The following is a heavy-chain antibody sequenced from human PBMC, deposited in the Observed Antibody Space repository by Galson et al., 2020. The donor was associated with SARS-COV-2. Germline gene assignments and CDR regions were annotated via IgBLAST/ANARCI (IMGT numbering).Heavy chain of an antibody. CDR1: GGSFRNYY. D-gene: IGHD2-15*01. J-gene: IGHJ6*02. CDR2: INHRGST. CDR3: ARGAEERRIRVVVPYDYSYISV. V-gene: IGHV4-34*01. Sequence: SETLSLTCAVSGGSFRNYYWTWIRQSPEKGLEWLGEINHRGSTNYNPSLKSRVAMSVDASKNQFSLSLSSVTAADTAVYYCARGAEERRIRVVVPYDYSYISVWGGVTTLTVT.